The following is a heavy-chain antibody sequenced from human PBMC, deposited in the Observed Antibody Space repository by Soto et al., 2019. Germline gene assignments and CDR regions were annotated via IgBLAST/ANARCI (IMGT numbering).Heavy chain of an antibody. CDR1: GFTFGDYA. CDR3: TRGSVNYYDSSGPDAFDI. Sequence: GGSLRLSCTASGFTFGDYAMSWFRQAPGKGLEWVGFIRSKAYGGTTEYAASVKGRLTISRDDSKSIAYLQMNSLKTEDTAVYYCTRGSVNYYDSSGPDAFDIWGQGTMVTVSS. J-gene: IGHJ3*02. D-gene: IGHD3-22*01. CDR2: IRSKAYGGTT. V-gene: IGHV3-49*03.